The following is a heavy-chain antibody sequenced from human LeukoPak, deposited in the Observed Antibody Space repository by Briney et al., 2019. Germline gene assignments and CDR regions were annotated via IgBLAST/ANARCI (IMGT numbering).Heavy chain of an antibody. D-gene: IGHD6-13*01. CDR3: ARLRHSSSWYDFDY. CDR1: GVSISSSNW. J-gene: IGHJ4*02. Sequence: PSETLSLTCAVSGVSISSSNWWSWVRQPPGKGLEWIGEIYHSGSTNYNPSLKSRVTISVDKSKNQFSLKLSSVTAADTAAYYCARLRHSSSWYDFDYWGQGTLVTVSS. CDR2: IYHSGST. V-gene: IGHV4-4*02.